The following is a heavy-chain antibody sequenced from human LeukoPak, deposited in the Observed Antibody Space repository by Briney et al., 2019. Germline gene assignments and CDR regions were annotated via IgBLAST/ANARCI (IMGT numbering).Heavy chain of an antibody. CDR3: ARRGSGNWFDP. CDR1: GYSISSGYY. Sequence: SETLSLTCTVSGYSISSGYYWGWIRQPPGKGLEWIGSIYHSGSTYYNPSLKSRVTISVDTSKNQFSLKLSSVTAADTAVYYCARRGSGNWFDPWGQGTLVTVSS. J-gene: IGHJ5*02. CDR2: IYHSGST. D-gene: IGHD3-10*01. V-gene: IGHV4-38-2*02.